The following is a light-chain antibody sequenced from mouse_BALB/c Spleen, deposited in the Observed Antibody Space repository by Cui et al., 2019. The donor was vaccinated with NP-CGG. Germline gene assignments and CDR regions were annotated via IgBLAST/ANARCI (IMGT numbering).Light chain of an antibody. CDR3: ALWYSNHWV. Sequence: QEVVTQESALTTSPGETVTLTCRSSTGAVTTSNYANWVQEKPDHLFTGLIGGTNNRAPGVPARFSGSLIGDRAALTITGAQTEDEALYFCALWYSNHWVFGGGTKLTVL. CDR2: GTN. V-gene: IGLV1*01. J-gene: IGLJ1*01. CDR1: TGAVTTSNY.